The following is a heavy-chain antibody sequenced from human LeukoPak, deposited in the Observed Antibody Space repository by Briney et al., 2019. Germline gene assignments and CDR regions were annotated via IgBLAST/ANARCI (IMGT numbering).Heavy chain of an antibody. CDR2: IIPIFGTA. D-gene: IGHD4-23*01. CDR1: GGTFSSYA. J-gene: IGHJ6*03. CDR3: AGPTTVVTPGYYYYYMDV. Sequence: SVKVSCKASGGTFSSYAISWVRQAPGQGLEWMGGIIPIFGTANYAQKFQGRVTITADESTSTAYMELSSLRSEDTAVYYCAGPTTVVTPGYYYYYMDVWGKGTTVTVSS. V-gene: IGHV1-69*01.